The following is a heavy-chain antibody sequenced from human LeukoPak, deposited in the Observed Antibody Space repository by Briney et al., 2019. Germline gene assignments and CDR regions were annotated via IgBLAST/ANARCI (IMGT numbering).Heavy chain of an antibody. D-gene: IGHD1-26*01. CDR3: ASLAGLLVPNYYYYMDV. CDR2: IYHSGST. Sequence: SETLSLTCAVSGGSISSSNWWSWVRQPPGKGLEWIGEIYHSGSTYYNPSLKSRVTISVDTSKNQFSLKLSSVTAADTAVYYCASLAGLLVPNYYYYMDVWGKGTTVTVSS. CDR1: GGSISSSNW. J-gene: IGHJ6*03. V-gene: IGHV4-4*02.